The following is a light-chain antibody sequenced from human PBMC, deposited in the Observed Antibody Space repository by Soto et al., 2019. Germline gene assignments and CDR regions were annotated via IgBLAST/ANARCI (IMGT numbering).Light chain of an antibody. CDR3: QQYNNWPPWP. Sequence: EIVLTQSPSTLSASPRERATLYCMASQSVSSNLAWYQQKPGQAPRLLIYGASTRATGIPARFSGSGSGTEFTLTISSLQSEDFAVYYCQQYNNWPPWPFGQGTKVDI. CDR2: GAS. J-gene: IGKJ1*01. V-gene: IGKV3-15*01. CDR1: QSVSSN.